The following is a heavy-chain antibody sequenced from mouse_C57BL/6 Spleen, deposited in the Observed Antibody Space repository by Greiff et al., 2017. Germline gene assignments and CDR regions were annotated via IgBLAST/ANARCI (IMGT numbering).Heavy chain of an antibody. V-gene: IGHV1-52*01. J-gene: IGHJ2*01. D-gene: IGHD1-1*01. CDR1: GYTFTSYW. CDR2: IDPSDSET. CDR3: ATTVVAKNFDY. Sequence: QVQLQQPGAELVRPGSSVKLSCKASGYTFTSYWMHWVKQRPIQGLEWIGNIDPSDSETHYNQKFKDKATLTVDKSSSTAYMQLSSLTSEDSAVYYGATTVVAKNFDYWGQGTTLTVSS.